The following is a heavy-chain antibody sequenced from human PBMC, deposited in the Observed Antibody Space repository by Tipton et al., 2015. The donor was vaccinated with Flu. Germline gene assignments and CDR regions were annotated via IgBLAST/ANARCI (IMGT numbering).Heavy chain of an antibody. J-gene: IGHJ4*02. CDR3: ARDTRRYNWNYAYFDY. CDR1: GGSISSYY. Sequence: TLSLTCTVSGGSISSYYWSWIRQPAGKGLEWIGRIYTSGSTNYNPSLKSRVTMSVDTSKNQFSLKPSSVTAADTAVYYCARDTRRYNWNYAYFDYWGQGTLVTVSS. CDR2: IYTSGST. V-gene: IGHV4-4*07. D-gene: IGHD1-7*01.